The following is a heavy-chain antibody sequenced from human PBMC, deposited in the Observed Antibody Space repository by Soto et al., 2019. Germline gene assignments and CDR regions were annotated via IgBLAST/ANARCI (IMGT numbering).Heavy chain of an antibody. D-gene: IGHD2-21*02. J-gene: IGHJ6*02. CDR2: TNPKSGAT. V-gene: IGHV1-2*02. Sequence: QAQLVQSGAEVKKSGASVKVSCKASGYTFTDYFVHWVRQAPRHGPEWMGWTNPKSGATKYAPRFQGRVTMTRDTSISTAYLEVSGLQFDDMAVYYCAKASDDYTMDVWGQGTPVTVSS. CDR1: GYTFTDYF. CDR3: AKASDDYTMDV.